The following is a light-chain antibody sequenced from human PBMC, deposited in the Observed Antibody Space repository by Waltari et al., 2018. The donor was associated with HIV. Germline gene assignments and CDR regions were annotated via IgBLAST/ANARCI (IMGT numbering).Light chain of an antibody. J-gene: IGKJ4*01. Sequence: DIEMTQTPQSLSVTPGQPASISCKSNQSLQHNNRKTYLYWYLQKSGQPPQLLIYEVSNRFSGVPDRFSGSGSGTDFTLKIGRVEAGDVGVYYCLQSLQLPLTFGGGTKVEIK. CDR1: QSLQHNNRKTY. CDR3: LQSLQLPLT. V-gene: IGKV2D-29*01. CDR2: EVS.